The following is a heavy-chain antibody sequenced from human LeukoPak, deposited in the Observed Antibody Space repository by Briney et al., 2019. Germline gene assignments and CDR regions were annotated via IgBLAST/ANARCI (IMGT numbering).Heavy chain of an antibody. V-gene: IGHV3-53*01. CDR1: GFTVSSNH. Sequence: GSLRLSCAASGFTVSSNHMSWVRQAPGKGLEWVSVIYSGGSTYYADSVMGRFTISRDNSKNTLYLQMNSLRAEDTAVYYCASHSSSWYGFDYWGQGTLVTVSS. CDR2: IYSGGST. J-gene: IGHJ4*02. CDR3: ASHSSSWYGFDY. D-gene: IGHD6-13*01.